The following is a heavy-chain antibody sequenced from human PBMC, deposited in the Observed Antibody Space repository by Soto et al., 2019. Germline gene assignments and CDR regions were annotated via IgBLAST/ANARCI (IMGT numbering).Heavy chain of an antibody. V-gene: IGHV3-33*01. Sequence: GGSLRLSCAASGFTFSIYGMHWVRQAPGKGLEWVAVIWYDGSNKYYADSVKGRFTISRDNSKNTLYLQMNSLRAEDTAVYYCARSAFRAAAGTDFDYWGQGTLVTVSS. CDR1: GFTFSIYG. D-gene: IGHD6-13*01. J-gene: IGHJ4*02. CDR2: IWYDGSNK. CDR3: ARSAFRAAAGTDFDY.